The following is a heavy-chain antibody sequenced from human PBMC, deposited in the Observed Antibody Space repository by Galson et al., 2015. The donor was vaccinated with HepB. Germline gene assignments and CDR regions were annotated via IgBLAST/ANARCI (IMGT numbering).Heavy chain of an antibody. CDR3: TSDQVAAAIFRSNFDY. J-gene: IGHJ4*02. CDR1: GFTFSNAW. CDR2: IKSKTDGGTT. D-gene: IGHD2-15*01. V-gene: IGHV3-15*01. Sequence: SLRLSCAASGFTFSNAWMSWVRQAPGKGLEWVGRIKSKTDGGTTDYVAPVKGRFTISRDDSKNTLYLQMNSLKTEDTAVYYCTSDQVAAAIFRSNFDYWGQGTLVTVSS.